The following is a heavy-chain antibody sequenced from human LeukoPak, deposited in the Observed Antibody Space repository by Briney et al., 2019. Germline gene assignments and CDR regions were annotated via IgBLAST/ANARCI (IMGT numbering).Heavy chain of an antibody. J-gene: IGHJ4*02. V-gene: IGHV3-48*04. CDR3: ARPLRESGYFYFDY. CDR1: GFTFDSYS. D-gene: IGHD3-3*01. CDR2: ITSGSSTI. Sequence: PGGSLRFSCAASGFTFDSYSMSWVRQAPGKGLEWVSYITSGSSTIYYPDSVKGRFTISRDNAKNSLYLQMNSLRAEDTAIYYCARPLRESGYFYFDYWGQGTLVTVSS.